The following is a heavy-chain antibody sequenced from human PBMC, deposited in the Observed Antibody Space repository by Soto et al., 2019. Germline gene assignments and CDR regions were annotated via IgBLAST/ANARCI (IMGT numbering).Heavy chain of an antibody. J-gene: IGHJ6*02. CDR1: GFTFSSYG. Sequence: PGGSLRLSCAASGFTFSSYGMHWVLQAPGKGLEGVAVIWYDGSNNYYADSVKGRFTISRDNSKNTLYLQMNSLRAEDTAVYYCARDAVPETVLRYFDWSHRTPYCYYGMDVRGQGTTVTVSS. CDR2: IWYDGSNN. V-gene: IGHV3-33*01. CDR3: ARDAVPETVLRYFDWSHRTPYCYYGMDV. D-gene: IGHD3-9*01.